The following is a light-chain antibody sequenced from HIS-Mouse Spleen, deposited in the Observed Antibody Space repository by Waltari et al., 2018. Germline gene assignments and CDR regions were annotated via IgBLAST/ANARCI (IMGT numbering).Light chain of an antibody. CDR3: CSYAGSSTLYV. V-gene: IGLV2-23*03. CDR2: EGS. CDR1: RSDVGSYNL. Sequence: QSALTQPASVSGSPGQSITISCTGTRSDVGSYNLVPWYQQHPGKAPKLMIYEGSKRPSGVSNRFSGSKSGNTASLTISGLQAEDEADYYCCSYAGSSTLYVFGTGTKVTVL. J-gene: IGLJ1*01.